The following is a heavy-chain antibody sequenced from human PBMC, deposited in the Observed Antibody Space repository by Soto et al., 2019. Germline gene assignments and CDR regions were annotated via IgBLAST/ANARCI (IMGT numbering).Heavy chain of an antibody. CDR2: INPNSGGT. J-gene: IGHJ6*02. V-gene: IGHV1-2*04. CDR1: GYTFTGYY. Sequence: ASVKVSCKASGYTFTGYYMHWVRQAPGQGLEWMGWINPNSGGTNYAQKFQGWVTMTRDTSISTAYMELSRLRSDDTAVYYCAREYNESYDYYYGMDVWGQGTTVTVS. D-gene: IGHD1-26*01. CDR3: AREYNESYDYYYGMDV.